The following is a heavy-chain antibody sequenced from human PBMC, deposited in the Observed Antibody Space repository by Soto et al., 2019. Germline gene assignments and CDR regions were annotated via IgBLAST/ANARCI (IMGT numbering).Heavy chain of an antibody. V-gene: IGHV1-2*02. CDR1: GYTFTGYY. J-gene: IGHJ6*02. CDR3: ARKKDLTTVTRNYYYGMDV. D-gene: IGHD4-17*01. Sequence: VSCKASGYTFTGYYMHWVRQAPGQGLEWMGWINPNSGGTNYAQKFQGRVTMTRDTSISTAYMELSRLRSDDTAVYYCARKKDLTTVTRNYYYGMDVWGQGTTVTVSS. CDR2: INPNSGGT.